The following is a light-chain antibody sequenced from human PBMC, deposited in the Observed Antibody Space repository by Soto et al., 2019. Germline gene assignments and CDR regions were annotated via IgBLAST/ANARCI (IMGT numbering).Light chain of an antibody. J-gene: IGKJ5*01. V-gene: IGKV3-15*01. Sequence: EIVMTQSPATLSVSPVERATLSCRASQSVSSNLAWYQQKPGQAPRLLIYGASTRATDIPARFTGSGSGTDFTLTISRLEPEDFAVYYCQQRNVWPPITFGQGTRLEIK. CDR1: QSVSSN. CDR3: QQRNVWPPIT. CDR2: GAS.